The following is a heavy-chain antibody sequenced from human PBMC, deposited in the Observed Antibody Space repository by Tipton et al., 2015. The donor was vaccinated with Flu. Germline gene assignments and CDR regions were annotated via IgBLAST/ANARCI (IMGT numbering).Heavy chain of an antibody. CDR3: TTDSNKLWFGGKYYYYYYGMDV. Sequence: SLRLSCAASGFTFSNAWMSWVRQAPGKGLEWVGRIKSKTDGGTTDYAAPVKGRFTISRDDSKNTLYLQMNSLKTEDTAVYYCTTDSNKLWFGGKYYYYYYGMDVWGQGTTVTVSS. CDR1: GFTFSNAW. CDR2: IKSKTDGGTT. D-gene: IGHD3-10*01. J-gene: IGHJ6*02. V-gene: IGHV3-15*01.